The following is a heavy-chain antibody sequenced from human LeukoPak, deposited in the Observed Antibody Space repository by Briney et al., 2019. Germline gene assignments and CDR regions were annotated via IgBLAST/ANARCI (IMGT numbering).Heavy chain of an antibody. D-gene: IGHD1-26*01. CDR2: IYNSGYA. Sequence: PSETLSLTCTISGVSISSSAYYWGWIRQSPGKGLDWIGNIYNSGYANYSPSLKSRVTISVDTSKNQFSLKLSSVTAADTAVYYCARQAVGGRVGTTIDHWGQGTLVTVSA. V-gene: IGHV4-39*01. J-gene: IGHJ4*02. CDR1: GVSISSSAYY. CDR3: ARQAVGGRVGTTIDH.